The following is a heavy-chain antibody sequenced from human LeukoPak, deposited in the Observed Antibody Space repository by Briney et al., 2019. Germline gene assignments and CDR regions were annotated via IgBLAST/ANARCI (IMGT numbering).Heavy chain of an antibody. V-gene: IGHV4-39*07. CDR3: ARVLRGSREFRSYYYYMDV. D-gene: IGHD3-10*01. Sequence: SETLSLTCTVSGGSISSYYWSWIRQPPGKGLEWIGSIYYSGSTYYNPSLKSRVTISVDTSKNQFSLKLSSVTAADTAVYYCARVLRGSREFRSYYYYMDVWGKGTTVTVSS. J-gene: IGHJ6*03. CDR1: GGSISSYY. CDR2: IYYSGST.